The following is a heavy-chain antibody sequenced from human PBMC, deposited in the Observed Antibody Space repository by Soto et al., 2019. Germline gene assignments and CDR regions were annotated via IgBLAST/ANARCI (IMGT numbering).Heavy chain of an antibody. D-gene: IGHD3-9*01. CDR2: TYPGDSDT. CDR1: GYSSTSYW. V-gene: IGHV5-51*01. Sequence: GESLKISCKGSGYSSTSYWLGWVRQMPGKGLEWMGITYPGDSDTKYSPSFQGQVTISADKSISTAYLQWSSLKASDTAMYYCARRGVGGVRYFDWSLDYWGQGTLVTVSS. CDR3: ARRGVGGVRYFDWSLDY. J-gene: IGHJ4*02.